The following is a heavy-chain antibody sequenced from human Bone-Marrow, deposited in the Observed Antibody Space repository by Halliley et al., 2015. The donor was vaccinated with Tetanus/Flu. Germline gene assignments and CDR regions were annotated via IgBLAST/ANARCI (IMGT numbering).Heavy chain of an antibody. Sequence: VQLVQSGAEVKKPGGSLRISCKGSGYSFTSFWITWVRQMPGKGLEWMGKIDTRDSSTNYSPSFQGHVTISADESISTAYLQWSSLKASDPAMYYCARHALGTSGWHYFDYWGQGTLVIVSS. J-gene: IGHJ4*02. CDR1: GYSFTSFW. D-gene: IGHD6-19*01. V-gene: IGHV5-10-1*01. CDR3: ARHALGTSGWHYFDY. CDR2: IDTRDSST.